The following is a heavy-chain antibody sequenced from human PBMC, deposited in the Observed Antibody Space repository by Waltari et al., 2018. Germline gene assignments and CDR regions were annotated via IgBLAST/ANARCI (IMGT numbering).Heavy chain of an antibody. CDR3: ARARGSGGWAA. CDR2: VSDNCNT. CDR1: GDSMSGYH. V-gene: IGHV4-4*07. J-gene: IGHJ3*01. Sequence: QVQLQESGPGLVKPSEALSLICSVSGDSMSGYHWSWIRQPAGKGLEWIGRVSDNCNTNYSPSLMSRVTMSAEKSKNQLSLTLTSVTSADTAIYYCARARGSGGWAAWGQGTSVTVSS. D-gene: IGHD6-19*01.